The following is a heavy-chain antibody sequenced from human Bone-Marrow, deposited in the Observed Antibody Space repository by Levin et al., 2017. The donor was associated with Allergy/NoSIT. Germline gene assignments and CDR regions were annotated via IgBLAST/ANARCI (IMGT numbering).Heavy chain of an antibody. D-gene: IGHD3-10*01. CDR1: GFTFTSYS. CDR2: ISSSSSIT. Sequence: GESLKISCAASGFTFTSYSMNWVRQAPGKGLEWVSYISSSSSITYYADSVKGRFTISRDNAKNSLYLQMNSLRAENTAMYYCAKDVPSGRYWGQGTLVTVSS. CDR3: AKDVPSGRY. J-gene: IGHJ4*02. V-gene: IGHV3-48*04.